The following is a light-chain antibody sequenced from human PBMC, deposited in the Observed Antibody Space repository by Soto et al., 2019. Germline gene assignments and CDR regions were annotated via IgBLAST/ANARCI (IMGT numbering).Light chain of an antibody. Sequence: QSALTQPPSASGSPGQSVTISCTGTKDDIGDYDFVSWYQHHPGKAPRLIIYEVVQRPSGVPDRFSGSKSGNTASLTVSGLQAADEADYFCKSYAGSNTYVFGSGTKVTVL. CDR1: KDDIGDYDF. CDR3: KSYAGSNTYV. J-gene: IGLJ1*01. V-gene: IGLV2-8*01. CDR2: EVV.